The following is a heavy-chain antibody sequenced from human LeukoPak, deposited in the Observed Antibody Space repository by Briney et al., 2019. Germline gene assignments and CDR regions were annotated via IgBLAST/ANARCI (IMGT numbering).Heavy chain of an antibody. D-gene: IGHD5-24*01. CDR1: GGSFSAYY. V-gene: IGHV4-34*01. CDR2: INHSGST. J-gene: IGHJ2*01. CDR3: ARRTATMFYWYFDL. Sequence: SETLSLTCAVYGGSFSAYYWSWIRQPPGKGLEWIGEINHSGSTNYNPSLKSRVTISVDTSKNQFSLKLSSVTAADTAVYYCARRTATMFYWYFDLWGRGTLVTVSS.